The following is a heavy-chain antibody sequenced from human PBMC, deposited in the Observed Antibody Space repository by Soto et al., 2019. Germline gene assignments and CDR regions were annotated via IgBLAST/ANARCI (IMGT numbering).Heavy chain of an antibody. CDR2: ISAYKGNT. Sequence: ASVKVSCKASGYTVTSYCISGVRQAPGQGLEWMGWISAYKGNTNYAQKLQGRVTMTTDTATSTAYMELSRLSSEDTGVYSCARVPGLIMTVRDAFAIWGEGTMVTV. V-gene: IGHV1-18*01. J-gene: IGHJ3*02. CDR1: GYTVTSYC. CDR3: ARVPGLIMTVRDAFAI. D-gene: IGHD3-16*01.